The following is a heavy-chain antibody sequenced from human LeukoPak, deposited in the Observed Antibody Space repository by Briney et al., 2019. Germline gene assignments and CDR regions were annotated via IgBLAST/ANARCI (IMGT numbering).Heavy chain of an antibody. Sequence: SETLSLTCAVYGGSFSGYYWSWIRQPPGKGLVWIGEINHSGSTNYNPSLKSRVTISVDTSKNQFSLKLSSVTAADTAVYYCARDITIFGVVQSPRGNTDVWGKGTTVTVSS. CDR1: GGSFSGYY. J-gene: IGHJ6*03. V-gene: IGHV4-34*01. CDR2: INHSGST. D-gene: IGHD3-3*01. CDR3: ARDITIFGVVQSPRGNTDV.